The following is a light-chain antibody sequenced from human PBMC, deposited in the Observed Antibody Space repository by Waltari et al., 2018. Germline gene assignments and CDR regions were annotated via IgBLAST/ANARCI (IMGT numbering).Light chain of an antibody. CDR1: SSEVDAYNY. CDR2: DVR. V-gene: IGLV2-14*03. Sequence: QSVLTQPASVSGSSGQSLPIACTGTSSEVDAYNYVSWYQQHPGKAPKIVIYDVRKRPSGVSDRFSGSKSGNTASLTISGLQAEDEADYYCSSYTSGNTWVFGGGTKLTVL. CDR3: SSYTSGNTWV. J-gene: IGLJ3*02.